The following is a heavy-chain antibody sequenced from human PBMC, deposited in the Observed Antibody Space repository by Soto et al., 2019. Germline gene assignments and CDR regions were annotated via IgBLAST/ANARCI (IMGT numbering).Heavy chain of an antibody. CDR3: ERVRGDSSGSYYFDY. V-gene: IGHV3-11*01. CDR1: GFSLSDYY. Sequence: PGGSLRLSCAASGFSLSDYYMSWIRQAPGEGLEWVSYISSSGSTTHYADSVKGRFTISKDNAKNSVYLQMNSLRAEDTAVYYCERVRGDSSGSYYFDYWGQGTLVTVSS. CDR2: ISSSGSTT. D-gene: IGHD3-22*01. J-gene: IGHJ4*02.